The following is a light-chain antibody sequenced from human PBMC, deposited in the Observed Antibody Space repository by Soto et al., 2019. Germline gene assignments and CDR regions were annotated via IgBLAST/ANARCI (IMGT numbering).Light chain of an antibody. CDR1: QSIPDT. CDR2: SAS. V-gene: IGKV3-15*01. Sequence: IGVGQSVATKCAEQGGGAKVSCTASQSIPDTLPWYPQKPGQAPMLLIYSASRWATGLPARFSGSGSRTGFTLLTINVQSEEFAVYDCQQYNNWLWTFGQGTKVDIK. CDR3: QQYNNWLWT. J-gene: IGKJ1*01.